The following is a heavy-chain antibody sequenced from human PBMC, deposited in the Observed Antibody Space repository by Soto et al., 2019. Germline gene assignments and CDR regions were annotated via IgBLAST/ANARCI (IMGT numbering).Heavy chain of an antibody. CDR1: GYSFTGYW. Sequence: GESLKISCKASGYSFTGYWIGWVRQMPGKGLGWMGIIYPGDSDIRYSPSFEGLVTVSADKSINTAYLLWSSLKASDTAMYYCVRLNTPSSGPWSYFDDRGQRTAVTVSS. CDR3: VRLNTPSSGPWSYFDD. V-gene: IGHV5-51*01. D-gene: IGHD3-10*01. CDR2: IYPGDSDI. J-gene: IGHJ4*02.